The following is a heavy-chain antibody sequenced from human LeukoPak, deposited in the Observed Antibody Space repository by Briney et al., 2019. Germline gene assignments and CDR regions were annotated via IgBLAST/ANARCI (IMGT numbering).Heavy chain of an antibody. D-gene: IGHD2-15*01. J-gene: IGHJ6*03. V-gene: IGHV3-73*01. CDR3: SGTYYYYYYMDV. Sequence: PGGSLRLSCAASGFTFSGSAMHWVRRASGKGLEWVGRIRSKANSYATAYAASVKGRFTISRDDSKNTAYLQMNSLKTEDTAVYYCSGTYYYYYYMDVWGKGTTVTVSS. CDR2: IRSKANSYAT. CDR1: GFTFSGSA.